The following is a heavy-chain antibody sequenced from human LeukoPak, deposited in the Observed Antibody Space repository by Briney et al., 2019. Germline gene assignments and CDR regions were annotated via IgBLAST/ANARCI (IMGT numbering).Heavy chain of an antibody. J-gene: IGHJ6*02. V-gene: IGHV4-59*01. CDR2: VYYSGST. D-gene: IGHD6-19*01. CDR3: ARDPKGYSSGWYHGMDV. Sequence: SETLSLTCTDSGGSLTNYYWSWIRQPPGKGLEWIGYVYYSGSTNYNPSLKSRVTISVDTSKNQFSLKLRSVTAADTAVYYCARDPKGYSSGWYHGMDVWGQGTAVTVSS. CDR1: GGSLTNYY.